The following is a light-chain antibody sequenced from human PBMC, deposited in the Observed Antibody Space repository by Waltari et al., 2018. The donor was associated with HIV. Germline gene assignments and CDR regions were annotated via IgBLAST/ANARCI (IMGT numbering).Light chain of an antibody. CDR3: QAWDSSTVV. V-gene: IGLV3-1*01. Sequence: SYELTQPPSVSVSPGQTASITCSGDKLGDKYACWYQQKPGPSPVLVIYHDIQRPSGIPERFSGSNSGNTATLTISGTQAMDEADYYCQAWDSSTVVCGGGTKLTVL. CDR1: KLGDKY. CDR2: HDI. J-gene: IGLJ2*01.